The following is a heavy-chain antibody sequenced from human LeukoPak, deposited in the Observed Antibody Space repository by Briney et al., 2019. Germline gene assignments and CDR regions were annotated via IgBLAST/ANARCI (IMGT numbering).Heavy chain of an antibody. V-gene: IGHV1-2*02. CDR1: GYTFTGYY. CDR3: ARDQYSGYDQSWAFDI. J-gene: IGHJ3*02. Sequence: ASVKVSCKASGYTFTGYYMHWVRQAPGQGLEWMGWINPNSGGTHFAQKFLDRVTMTRDTSISTAYMELSSLRSDDTAVYYCARDQYSGYDQSWAFDIWGQGTVVTVSS. D-gene: IGHD5-12*01. CDR2: INPNSGGT.